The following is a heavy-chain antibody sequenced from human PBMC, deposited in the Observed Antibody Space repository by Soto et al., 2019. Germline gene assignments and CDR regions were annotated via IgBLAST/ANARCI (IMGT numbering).Heavy chain of an antibody. V-gene: IGHV4-59*01. J-gene: IGHJ5*02. D-gene: IGHD3-3*01. CDR1: GGSISSYY. CDR2: IYYSGST. Sequence: SQTLSLTCTVSGGSISSYYWSWIRQPPGKGLEWIGYIYYSGSTNYNPSLKSRVTISVDTSKNQFSLKLSSVTAADTAVYYCAKVNDFWTGYYSTNWFDPWGQGTLVTVSS. CDR3: AKVNDFWTGYYSTNWFDP.